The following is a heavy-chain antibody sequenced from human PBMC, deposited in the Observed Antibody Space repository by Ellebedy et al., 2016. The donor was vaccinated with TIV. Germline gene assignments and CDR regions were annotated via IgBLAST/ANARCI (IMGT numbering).Heavy chain of an antibody. CDR3: ARLPLKYYYGSGSRYYYYGMDV. Sequence: MPSETLSLTCTVSGGSISSYYWSWIRQPPGKGLEWIGYIYYSGSTNYNPSLKSRVTISVDTSKNQFSLKLSSVTAADTAVYYCARLPLKYYYGSGSRYYYYGMDVWGQGTTVTVSS. CDR1: GGSISSYY. V-gene: IGHV4-59*08. D-gene: IGHD3-10*01. J-gene: IGHJ6*02. CDR2: IYYSGST.